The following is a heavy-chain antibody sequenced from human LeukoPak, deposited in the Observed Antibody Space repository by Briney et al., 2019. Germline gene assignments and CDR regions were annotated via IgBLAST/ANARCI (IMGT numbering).Heavy chain of an antibody. CDR2: ISSSSSYI. J-gene: IGHJ4*02. V-gene: IGHV3-21*01. D-gene: IGHD2-15*01. CDR1: GFTFSSYS. CDR3: ARGQIYYYFDY. Sequence: GGSLRLSCAASGFTFSSYSMNWVRQAPGKGLEWVSPISSSSSYIYYADSVKGRFTISRDNAKNSLYLQMNSLRAEDTAVYYCARGQIYYYFDYWGQGTLVTVSS.